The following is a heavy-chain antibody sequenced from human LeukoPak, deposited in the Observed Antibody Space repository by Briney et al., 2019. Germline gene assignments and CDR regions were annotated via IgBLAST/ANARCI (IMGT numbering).Heavy chain of an antibody. J-gene: IGHJ3*02. V-gene: IGHV3-21*01. D-gene: IGHD3-22*01. CDR3: AREAFSMIVVVTDYGPGAFDI. Sequence: GGSLRLSCAASGFTFSSYSMKWVRQAPGKGLEWVSSISSSGSYIYYADSVKCRFTISRDNANTSLYLQMNSLRAEDTAVYYCAREAFSMIVVVTDYGPGAFDIWGQGTMVTVSS. CDR2: ISSSGSYI. CDR1: GFTFSSYS.